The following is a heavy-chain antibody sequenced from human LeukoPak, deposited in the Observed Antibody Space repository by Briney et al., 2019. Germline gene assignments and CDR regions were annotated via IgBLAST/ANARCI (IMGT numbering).Heavy chain of an antibody. CDR3: AKNRAGYNWYFDL. D-gene: IGHD3-9*01. J-gene: IGHJ2*01. CDR1: GLTFSSYA. CDR2: ISGGGGST. V-gene: IGHV3-23*01. Sequence: GASLRLSCAASGLTFSSYAMSWVRQAPGKGLEWVSAISGGGGSTYYADSVKGRFTISRDNSKNTLYLQMNSLRAEDTAVYYCAKNRAGYNWYFDLWGRGTLVTVSS.